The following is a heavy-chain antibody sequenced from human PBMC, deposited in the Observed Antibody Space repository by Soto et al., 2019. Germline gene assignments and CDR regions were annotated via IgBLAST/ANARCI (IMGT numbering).Heavy chain of an antibody. D-gene: IGHD6-25*01. CDR3: ARGSGVGSGYGMDV. J-gene: IGHJ6*02. CDR2: INPNSGGT. CDR1: GYTFTGYY. Sequence: ASVKVCCKASGYTFTGYYMHWVRQAPGQGLEWMGWINPNSGGTNYAQKFQGRVTMTRDTSISTAYMELSRLRSDDTAVYYCARGSGVGSGYGMDVWGQGTTVTVTS. V-gene: IGHV1-2*02.